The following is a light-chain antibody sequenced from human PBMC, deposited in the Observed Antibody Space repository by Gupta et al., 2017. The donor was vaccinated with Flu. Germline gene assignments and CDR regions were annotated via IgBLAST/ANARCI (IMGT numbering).Light chain of an antibody. CDR2: RSD. Sequence: QSVVTQPPSASGTPGQRVSISCSVSRSNIGNNYVYWYQQVPGSAPKVLIYRSDQRPSGVSDRFSGSKSDTSASLAISGLRSEDEADYYCAAWDDSLSGPVFGGGTKLTVL. CDR1: RSNIGNNY. J-gene: IGLJ3*02. CDR3: AAWDDSLSGPV. V-gene: IGLV1-47*01.